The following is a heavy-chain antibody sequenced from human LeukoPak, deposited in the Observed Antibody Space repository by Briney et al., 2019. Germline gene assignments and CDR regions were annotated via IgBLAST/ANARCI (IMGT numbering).Heavy chain of an antibody. D-gene: IGHD3-3*01. CDR1: GGSISSGSYY. CDR2: IYTSGST. V-gene: IGHV4-61*02. J-gene: IGHJ4*02. CDR3: AYYDFWSGYYGI. Sequence: SETLSLTCTVSGGSISSGSYYWSWIRQPAGKGLEWIGRIYTSGSTNYNPSLKSRVTISVDTSKNQFSLKLSSVTAADTAVYYCAYYDFWSGYYGIWGQGTLVTVSS.